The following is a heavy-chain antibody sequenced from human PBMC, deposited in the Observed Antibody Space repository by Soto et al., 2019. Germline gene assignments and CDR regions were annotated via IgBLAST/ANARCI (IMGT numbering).Heavy chain of an antibody. CDR3: AKADIVVVVAATSFDY. D-gene: IGHD2-15*01. CDR1: GFTFSSYA. Sequence: GGSLRLSCAASGFTFSSYAMIWVRQAPGKGLEWVSAISGSGGSTYYADSVKGRFTISRDNSKNTLYLQMNSLRAEDTAVYYCAKADIVVVVAATSFDYWGQGTLVTVSS. CDR2: ISGSGGST. J-gene: IGHJ4*02. V-gene: IGHV3-23*01.